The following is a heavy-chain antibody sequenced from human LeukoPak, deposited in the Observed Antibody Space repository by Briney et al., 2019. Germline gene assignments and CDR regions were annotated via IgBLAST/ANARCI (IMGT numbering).Heavy chain of an antibody. D-gene: IGHD3-3*02. V-gene: IGHV4-59*01. Sequence: SQTLSLTCTVSGGSIISYYWSWIRQPPGKGLEWIGYIYYSGSTNYNPSLKSRVTISVDTSKNQFSLKLSSVTAADTAVYYCARDRVHFGFDPWGQGTLVTVSS. J-gene: IGHJ5*02. CDR2: IYYSGST. CDR1: GGSIISYY. CDR3: ARDRVHFGFDP.